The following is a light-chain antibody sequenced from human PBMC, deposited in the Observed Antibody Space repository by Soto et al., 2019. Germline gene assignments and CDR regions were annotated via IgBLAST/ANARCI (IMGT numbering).Light chain of an antibody. V-gene: IGKV3-20*01. Sequence: DIVLTQSPDTLSLSPGERATLSCRASQSVSSSYLAWYQQKPGQAPRLLIYGASSRATGIPDRFSGSGSGTDFTLTISILEPEDFAVYYCQQYGSSPPYTFGQGTKLEIK. CDR1: QSVSSSY. CDR3: QQYGSSPPYT. J-gene: IGKJ2*01. CDR2: GAS.